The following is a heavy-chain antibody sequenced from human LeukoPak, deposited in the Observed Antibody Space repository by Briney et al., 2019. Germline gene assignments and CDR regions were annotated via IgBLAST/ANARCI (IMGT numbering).Heavy chain of an antibody. CDR3: ATDIVATSGDY. J-gene: IGHJ4*02. CDR1: GFNFSDYY. D-gene: IGHD5-12*01. V-gene: IGHV3-11*01. Sequence: GALRLSCAGVGFNFSDYYMGWIRQAPGKGLEWVSYITSSGSAIYYADSVQGRFTISRDNARNSLYLQMNGLTAEDTAVYYCATDIVATSGDYWGQGTLVTVSS. CDR2: ITSSGSAI.